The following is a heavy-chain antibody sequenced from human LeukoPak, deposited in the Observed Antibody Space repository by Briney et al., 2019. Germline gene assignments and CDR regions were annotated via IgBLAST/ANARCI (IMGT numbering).Heavy chain of an antibody. CDR1: GFTFDDYA. Sequence: GGSLRLSCAASGFTFDDYAMHWVRQAPGKGLEWVSGISWNSGSIGYADSVKGRFTISRDNAKNSLYLQMNSLRAEDTALYYCAKDMGGGSYYWDAFDIWGQGTMVTVSS. CDR3: AKDMGGGSYYWDAFDI. CDR2: ISWNSGSI. D-gene: IGHD1-26*01. J-gene: IGHJ3*02. V-gene: IGHV3-9*01.